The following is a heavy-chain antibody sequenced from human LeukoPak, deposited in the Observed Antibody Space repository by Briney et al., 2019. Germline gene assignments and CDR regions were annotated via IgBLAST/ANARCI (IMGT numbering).Heavy chain of an antibody. V-gene: IGHV4-34*01. Sequence: SETLSLTCAVYGGSFSGYYWSWIRQPPGKGLEWIGEINHRGSTNYNPSLKSRVTISVDTSKNQFSLKLSSVTAADTAVYYCARGLYYYDSSGYYYVAFDIWGQGTMVTVSS. CDR3: ARGLYYYDSSGYYYVAFDI. CDR1: GGSFSGYY. CDR2: INHRGST. D-gene: IGHD3-22*01. J-gene: IGHJ3*02.